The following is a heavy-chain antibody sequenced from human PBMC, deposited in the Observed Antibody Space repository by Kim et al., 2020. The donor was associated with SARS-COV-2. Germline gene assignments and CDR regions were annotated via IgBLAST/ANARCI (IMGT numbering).Heavy chain of an antibody. D-gene: IGHD3-10*01. V-gene: IGHV1-46*01. J-gene: IGHJ4*02. CDR3: SRNRIPVVRGAPDY. Sequence: EQKFQGRVTLTRDTSTSTVYMELSSLISDDTALYYCSRNRIPVVRGAPDYWGQGTLVTVSS.